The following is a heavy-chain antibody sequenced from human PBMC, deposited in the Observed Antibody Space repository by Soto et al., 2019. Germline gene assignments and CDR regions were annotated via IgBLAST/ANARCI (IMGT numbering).Heavy chain of an antibody. V-gene: IGHV3-33*01. CDR3: ARDRSYYDILTGLSYYFDY. CDR2: IWYDGSNK. J-gene: IGHJ4*02. Sequence: QVQLVESGGGVVQPGRSLRLSCAASGFTFSSYGMHWVRQAPGKGLEWVAVIWYDGSNKYYANSVKGRFTMSRDNSKNTLYLQMNSLRAEDTAVYYCARDRSYYDILTGLSYYFDYWGQGTLVTVSS. D-gene: IGHD3-9*01. CDR1: GFTFSSYG.